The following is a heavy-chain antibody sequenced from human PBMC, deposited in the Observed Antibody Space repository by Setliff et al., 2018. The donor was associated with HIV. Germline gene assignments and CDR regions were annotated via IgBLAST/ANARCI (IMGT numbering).Heavy chain of an antibody. CDR1: GFAFSSHP. D-gene: IGHD3-22*01. CDR2: ISSSSSYI. CDR3: ARDSRRYYYDSSGGGDY. Sequence: LRLSCEASGFAFSSHPMHWVRQAPGKGLEWVSPISSSSSYIYYTDSVKGRFTISRDNAENSLYLQMNSLRAEDTAVYYCARDSRRYYYDSSGGGDYWGQGTLVTVSS. J-gene: IGHJ4*02. V-gene: IGHV3-21*01.